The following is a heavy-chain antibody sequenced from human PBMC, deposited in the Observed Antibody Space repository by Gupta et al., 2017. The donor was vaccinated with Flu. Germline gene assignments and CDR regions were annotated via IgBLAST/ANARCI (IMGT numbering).Heavy chain of an antibody. D-gene: IGHD2-2*01. CDR2: ISTTETYT. CDR3: AREPYAYHYLDV. CDR1: S. Sequence: SINWVRQAPGKGLEWLSSISTTETYTDYADSVEGRFTISRDNAKNSSYLQMHGLRVEDTAVYYCAREPYAYHYLDVWGRGTTVTVSS. J-gene: IGHJ6*03. V-gene: IGHV3-21*04.